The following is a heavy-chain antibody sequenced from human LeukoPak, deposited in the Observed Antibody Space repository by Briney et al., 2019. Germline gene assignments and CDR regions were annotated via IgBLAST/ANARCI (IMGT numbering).Heavy chain of an antibody. V-gene: IGHV3-23*01. CDR2: ISGSGGNT. Sequence: GGSLRLSCAASGFTFSSYGMTWVRQAPGKGLEWVSGISGSGGNTYYADSVKGRFTSSRDNSKNTLYLQMNTLRAEDTAVYYCANYYADYSDYWGQGTLVTVSS. D-gene: IGHD1-26*01. CDR3: ANYYADYSDY. CDR1: GFTFSSYG. J-gene: IGHJ4*02.